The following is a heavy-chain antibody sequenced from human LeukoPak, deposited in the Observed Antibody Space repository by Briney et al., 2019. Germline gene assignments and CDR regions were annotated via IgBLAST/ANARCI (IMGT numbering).Heavy chain of an antibody. CDR3: ARDASGSSIGLIDL. J-gene: IGHJ4*02. V-gene: IGHV3-21*01. CDR2: ISTSSTYI. Sequence: PGGSLRLSCAASEFTLRSYSMHWVRQAPGKGLGWVSYISTSSTYIYYADSVKGRFSISRDNAQNSLYLHMDSLRAEDTAVYYCARDASGSSIGLIDLWGQGTLVTVSS. CDR1: EFTLRSYS. D-gene: IGHD1-26*01.